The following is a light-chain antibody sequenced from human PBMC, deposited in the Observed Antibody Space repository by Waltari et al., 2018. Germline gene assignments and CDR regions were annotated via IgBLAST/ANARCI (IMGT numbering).Light chain of an antibody. CDR2: SDN. CDR3: AAWDDSLDGLYV. Sequence: QSVLTQPPSASGTPGQRVTIPCSGAASNIGSNTVNWYQQLPRTAPKLLIYSDNERPSGVPDRFSGSKSGASASLAISGLQSEDEADYYCAAWDDSLDGLYVFGTGTKVTVL. CDR1: ASNIGSNT. J-gene: IGLJ1*01. V-gene: IGLV1-44*01.